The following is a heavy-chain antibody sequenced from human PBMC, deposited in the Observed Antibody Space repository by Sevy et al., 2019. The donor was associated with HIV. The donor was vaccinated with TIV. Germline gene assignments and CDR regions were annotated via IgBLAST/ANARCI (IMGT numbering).Heavy chain of an antibody. CDR2: IGFDGSNK. CDR3: ARDPRMYGDYLLAYFDY. Sequence: GGSLRLSCAASGFTPSTYGMHWVRQAPGKGLEWVAVIGFDGSNKYYGDSVRGRFTISRDNSKTTLFLQMDSLRGEDTAVYYCARDPRMYGDYLLAYFDYWGQGTLVTVSS. J-gene: IGHJ4*02. V-gene: IGHV3-33*01. D-gene: IGHD2-8*01. CDR1: GFTPSTYG.